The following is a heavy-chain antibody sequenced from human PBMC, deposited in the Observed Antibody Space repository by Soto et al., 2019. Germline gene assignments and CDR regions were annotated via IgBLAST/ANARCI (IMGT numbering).Heavy chain of an antibody. V-gene: IGHV3-21*01. J-gene: IGHJ6*02. Sequence: WGSLRLSCAASGFTFSSYSMNWVRQAPGKGLEWVSSISSSSGYIYYADSVKGRFTISRDNAKNPLYLQMKSLRAVYTAVYKSARALLWFAETSRNRGMDVWGQVTPGTVYS. D-gene: IGHD3-10*01. CDR1: GFTFSSYS. CDR3: ARALLWFAETSRNRGMDV. CDR2: ISSSSGYI.